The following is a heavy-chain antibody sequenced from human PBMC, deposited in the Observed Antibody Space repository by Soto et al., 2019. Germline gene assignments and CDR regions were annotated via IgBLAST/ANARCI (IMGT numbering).Heavy chain of an antibody. CDR3: ARGSYYYDSSGYYHY. CDR2: IYYSGST. D-gene: IGHD3-22*01. CDR1: GGSISSGDYY. J-gene: IGHJ4*02. Sequence: SETLSLTCTVSGGSISSGDYYWSWIRQPPGKGLEWIGYIYYSGSTYYNPSLKSRVTISVDTSKNQFSLKLSSVTAADTAVYYCARGSYYYDSSGYYHYWGQGILVTVS. V-gene: IGHV4-30-4*01.